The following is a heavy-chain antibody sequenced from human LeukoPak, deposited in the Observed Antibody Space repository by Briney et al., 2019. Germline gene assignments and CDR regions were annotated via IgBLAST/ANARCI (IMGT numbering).Heavy chain of an antibody. CDR3: ASLRITMIVDDAFDI. CDR1: GFTLSSYS. D-gene: IGHD3-22*01. V-gene: IGHV3-21*01. CDR2: ISSSSSYI. J-gene: IGHJ3*02. Sequence: GGSLRLSCAASGFTLSSYSMNWVRQAPGKGLEWVSSISSSSSYIYYADSVKGRFTISRDNAKSSLYLQMNSLRAEDTAVYYCASLRITMIVDDAFDIWGQGTMVTVSS.